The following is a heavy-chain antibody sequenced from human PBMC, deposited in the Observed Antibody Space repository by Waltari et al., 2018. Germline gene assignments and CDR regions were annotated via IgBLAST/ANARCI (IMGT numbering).Heavy chain of an antibody. CDR2: IKQDVSEK. CDR1: GFTFSSYW. Sequence: EVQLVESGGGLVQPGGSLRLSCAASGFTFSSYWMSWVRQAPGKGLEWVANIKQDVSEKYYVDSVKGRFTISSDNAKNSLYLQMNRLRAEDTAVYYCARTDYSNYQNLDYWGQGNLVTVS. D-gene: IGHD4-4*01. CDR3: ARTDYSNYQNLDY. J-gene: IGHJ4*02. V-gene: IGHV3-7*01.